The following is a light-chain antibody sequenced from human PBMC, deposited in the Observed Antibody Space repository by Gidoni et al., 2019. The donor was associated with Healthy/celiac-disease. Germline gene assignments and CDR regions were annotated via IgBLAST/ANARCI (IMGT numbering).Light chain of an antibody. CDR1: QSVSSSY. Sequence: EIVLPQSPATLSLSPGERATLSCRASQSVSSSYLAWHQQKPGQAPRLLFYGSSSRATGIPDRFSGSGSRTDFTITSSRLEPEDFAVYYCQRYGSSRITFGQGTRVEIK. J-gene: IGKJ5*01. CDR3: QRYGSSRIT. CDR2: GSS. V-gene: IGKV3-20*01.